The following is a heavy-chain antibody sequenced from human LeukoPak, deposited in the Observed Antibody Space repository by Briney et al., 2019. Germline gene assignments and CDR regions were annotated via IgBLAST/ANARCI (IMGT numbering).Heavy chain of an antibody. CDR1: GFTFSSYA. J-gene: IGHJ3*02. Sequence: GGSLRLSCAASGFTFSSYAMNWVRQAPGKGLEWVSYISSSTSTIYYADSVKGRFTISRDNAKNSLYLQMNSLRAEDTAVYYCARTRFKSPRAFDIWGQGTMVTVSS. CDR2: ISSSTSTI. CDR3: ARTRFKSPRAFDI. V-gene: IGHV3-48*01. D-gene: IGHD3-16*01.